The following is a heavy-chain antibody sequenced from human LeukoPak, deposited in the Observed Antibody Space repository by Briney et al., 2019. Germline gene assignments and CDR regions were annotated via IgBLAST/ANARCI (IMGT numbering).Heavy chain of an antibody. CDR3: ARRTGSSTSCYGY. CDR1: GGSFSGYY. V-gene: IGHV4-34*01. Sequence: PSETLSLTCAVYGGSFSGYYWSWIRQPPGKGLEWIGEINHSGSTNYNPSLKSRVTISVDTSKNQFSLKLSSVTAADTAVYYCARRTGSSTSCYGYWGQGTLVTVSS. J-gene: IGHJ4*02. D-gene: IGHD2-2*01. CDR2: INHSGST.